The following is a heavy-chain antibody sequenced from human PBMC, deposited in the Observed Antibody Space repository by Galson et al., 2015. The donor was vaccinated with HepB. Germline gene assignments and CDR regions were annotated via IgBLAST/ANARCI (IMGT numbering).Heavy chain of an antibody. CDR2: IRYDGSNK. D-gene: IGHD3-10*01. Sequence: SLRLSCAASGFTFSSYGMHWVRQAPGKGLEWVAFIRYDGSNKYYADSVKGRLTISSDNSKNTLYLQMNSLRAEDTAVYYCAKGAGSGSYYTFDYWGQGTLVTVSS. CDR3: AKGAGSGSYYTFDY. V-gene: IGHV3-30*02. CDR1: GFTFSSYG. J-gene: IGHJ4*02.